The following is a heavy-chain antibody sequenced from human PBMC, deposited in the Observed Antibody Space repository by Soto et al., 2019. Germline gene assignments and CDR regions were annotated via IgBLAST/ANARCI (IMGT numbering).Heavy chain of an antibody. Sequence: QLQLQESGPGLVKPSETLSLTCTVSGGSISSSSYYWGWIRQPPGKGLEWIGSIYYSGSTYYNPSLKSRVTISVDTSKNQSSLKLSSVTAADTAVYYCARLPYGDYVDYWGQGTLVTVSS. CDR2: IYYSGST. D-gene: IGHD4-17*01. J-gene: IGHJ4*02. CDR1: GGSISSSSYY. CDR3: ARLPYGDYVDY. V-gene: IGHV4-39*01.